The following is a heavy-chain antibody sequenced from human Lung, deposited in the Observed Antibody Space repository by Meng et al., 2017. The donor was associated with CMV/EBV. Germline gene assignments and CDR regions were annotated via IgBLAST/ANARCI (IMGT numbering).Heavy chain of an antibody. CDR2: IYHSGST. CDR3: ASFPPPGKQWLVTDY. Sequence: VQRQESGPGLVKPSGTLSLTCAVSGVSISSSNWWSWVRQPPGKGLEWIGEIYHSGSTNYNPSLKSRVTISVDKSKNQFSLKLSSVTAADTAVYYCASFPPPGKQWLVTDYWGQGTLVTVSS. J-gene: IGHJ4*02. V-gene: IGHV4-4*02. CDR1: GVSISSSNW. D-gene: IGHD6-19*01.